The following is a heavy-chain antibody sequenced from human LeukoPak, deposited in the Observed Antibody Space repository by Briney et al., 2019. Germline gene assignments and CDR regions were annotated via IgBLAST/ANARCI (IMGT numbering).Heavy chain of an antibody. J-gene: IGHJ4*02. D-gene: IGHD3-22*01. CDR1: GYTFTSYD. CDR3: ARGREDYYDSSGHGIIDY. Sequence: GASVKVSCKASGYTFTSYDINRVRQATGQGLEWMGWMNPNSGNTGYAQKFQGRVTMTRNTSISTAYMELSSLRSEDTAVYYCARGREDYYDSSGHGIIDYWGQGTLVTVSS. V-gene: IGHV1-8*01. CDR2: MNPNSGNT.